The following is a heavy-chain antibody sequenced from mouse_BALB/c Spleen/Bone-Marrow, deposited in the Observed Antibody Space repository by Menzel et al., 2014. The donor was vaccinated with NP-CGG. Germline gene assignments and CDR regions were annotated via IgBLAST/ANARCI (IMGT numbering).Heavy chain of an antibody. V-gene: IGHV5-17*02. CDR1: GFAFCTFG. Sequence: EVKLMESGGGVVQPGGSRNLSCAASGFAFCTFGIHWVRQAPEQGLEWVANISSGSNTFYYAPTVQARFPISRHTPETTLFLRMTSLRTEVTALYYSARFGKYVTYWGQGTLVTVSA. D-gene: IGHD2-1*01. CDR2: ISSGSNTF. CDR3: ARFGKYVTY. J-gene: IGHJ3*01.